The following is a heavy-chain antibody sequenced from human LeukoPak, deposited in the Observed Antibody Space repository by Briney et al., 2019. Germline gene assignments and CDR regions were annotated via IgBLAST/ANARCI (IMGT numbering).Heavy chain of an antibody. CDR2: IYPDDSQT. CDR3: AKSFSAARAVTVNFDY. D-gene: IGHD3-10*01. V-gene: IGHV5-51*01. Sequence: GESLKISCKGSGYTFSNYWIGWVRQMPGQGLEWMGIIYPDDSQTRYSPSFQGQVTISADKSTNTAYLQWSSLKAADSAIYYCAKSFSAARAVTVNFDYWGQGTLVTVSS. J-gene: IGHJ4*02. CDR1: GYTFSNYW.